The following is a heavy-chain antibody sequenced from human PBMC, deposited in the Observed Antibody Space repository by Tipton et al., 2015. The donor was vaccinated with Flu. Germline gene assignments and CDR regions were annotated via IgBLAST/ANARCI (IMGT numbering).Heavy chain of an antibody. CDR1: GFIFTDYW. J-gene: IGHJ4*02. Sequence: SLRLSCAASGFIFTDYWMAWVRQAPGKGLEWAANINYDGSTIYYLDSVKGRFTISRDNAKNSLYLQMNNLRAEDTALYYCAKSPGYGDVFDYWGQGALVTVSS. V-gene: IGHV3-7*03. D-gene: IGHD5-18*01. CDR2: INYDGSTI. CDR3: AKSPGYGDVFDY.